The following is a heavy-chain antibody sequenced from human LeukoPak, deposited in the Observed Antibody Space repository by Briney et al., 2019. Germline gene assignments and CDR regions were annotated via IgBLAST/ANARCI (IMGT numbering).Heavy chain of an antibody. CDR2: INHSGST. V-gene: IGHV4-34*01. Sequence: SETLSLTCAVYGGSFSGYYWSWIRQPPGKGLEWIGEINHSGSTNYNPSLKSRVTISVDTSKNQFSLKLSSVTAADTAVYYCARGNYYDSSGYGEKYDYWGQGTLVTVSS. CDR3: ARGNYYDSSGYGEKYDY. CDR1: GGSFSGYY. J-gene: IGHJ4*02. D-gene: IGHD3-22*01.